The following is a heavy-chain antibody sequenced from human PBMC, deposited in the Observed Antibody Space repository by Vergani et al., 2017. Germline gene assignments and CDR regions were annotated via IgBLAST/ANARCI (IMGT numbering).Heavy chain of an antibody. D-gene: IGHD5-24*01. V-gene: IGHV3-11*01. CDR1: GFTFSDYY. J-gene: IGHJ4*02. CDR3: ARVGRNGYILPNLSYFDY. Sequence: QVQLVESGGGLVKPGGSLRLSCAASGFTFSDYYMSWIRQAPGKGLEWVSYISSSGSTIYYADSVKGRFTIARDNAKNSLYLQMNSLRAEGSAVYYCARVGRNGYILPNLSYFDYWGQGTLVTVSS. CDR2: ISSSGSTI.